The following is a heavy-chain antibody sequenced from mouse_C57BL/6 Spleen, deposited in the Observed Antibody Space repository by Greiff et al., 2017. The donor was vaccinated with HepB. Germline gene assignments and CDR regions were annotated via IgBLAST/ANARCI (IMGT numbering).Heavy chain of an antibody. CDR2: ISYDGSN. Sequence: EVHLVESGPGLVKPSQSLSLTCSVTGYSITSGYYWNWIRQFPGNKLEWMGYISYDGSNNYNPSLKNRISITRDTSKNQFFLKLNSVTTEDTATYYCARDYDYDERYFDVWGTGTTVTVSS. D-gene: IGHD2-4*01. V-gene: IGHV3-6*01. J-gene: IGHJ1*03. CDR3: ARDYDYDERYFDV. CDR1: GYSITSGYY.